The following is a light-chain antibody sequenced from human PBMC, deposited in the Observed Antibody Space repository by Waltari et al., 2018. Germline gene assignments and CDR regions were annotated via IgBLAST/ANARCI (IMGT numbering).Light chain of an antibody. J-gene: IGKJ1*01. CDR1: QSVASSC. V-gene: IGKV3-20*01. CDR3: QQYGRSPRT. CDR2: APS. Sequence: EIVVTQSPGTLSLSPGEIATLSCRASQSVASSCLAWFQQKPGQAPRLLIDAPSSRATGVPDRFSGSGSGTDFTLTIDRLEPEDFAVYYCQQYGRSPRTFGQGTKVEI.